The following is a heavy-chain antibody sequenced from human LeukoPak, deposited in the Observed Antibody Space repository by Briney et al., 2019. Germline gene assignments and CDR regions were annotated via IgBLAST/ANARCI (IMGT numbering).Heavy chain of an antibody. D-gene: IGHD3-22*01. CDR2: ISGDGGST. V-gene: IGHV3-43*02. Sequence: GGSLRLSRAPSGFTFDDYAIHWVRLAPGKGLEWVSLISGDGGSTYYADSVKGRFTISRDNSKNSLYLEMNSLRSEDTALYYCARDIAVVHYYDNSGSEYYSYGMDVWGQGTTVTVSS. CDR1: GFTFDDYA. CDR3: ARDIAVVHYYDNSGSEYYSYGMDV. J-gene: IGHJ6*02.